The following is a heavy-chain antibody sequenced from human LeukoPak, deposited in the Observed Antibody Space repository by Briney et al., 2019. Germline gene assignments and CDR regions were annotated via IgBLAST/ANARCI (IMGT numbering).Heavy chain of an antibody. V-gene: IGHV3-9*01. CDR1: GFTFDDYA. Sequence: GGSLRLSCAASGFTFDDYAMHWVRHPPGKGLEWVSGISWNSGSIGYADSVKGRFTISRDNAKNSLYLQMNSLRAEDTAVYYCAELGITMIGGVWGKGTTVTISS. D-gene: IGHD3-10*02. CDR3: AELGITMIGGV. J-gene: IGHJ6*04. CDR2: ISWNSGSI.